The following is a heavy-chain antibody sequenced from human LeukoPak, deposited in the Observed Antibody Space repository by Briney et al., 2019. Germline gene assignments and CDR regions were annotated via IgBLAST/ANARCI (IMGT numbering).Heavy chain of an antibody. V-gene: IGHV3-48*03. CDR1: GFTFSSYE. CDR3: AELGITMIGGV. J-gene: IGHJ6*04. CDR2: ISSSGSTI. Sequence: GGSLRLSCAAYGFTFSSYEMNWVRQAPGKGLERVSYISSSGSTIYYADSVKGRFTISRDNAKNSLYLQMNSLRAEDTGVYYCAELGITMIGGVWGKGTTVTISS. D-gene: IGHD3-10*02.